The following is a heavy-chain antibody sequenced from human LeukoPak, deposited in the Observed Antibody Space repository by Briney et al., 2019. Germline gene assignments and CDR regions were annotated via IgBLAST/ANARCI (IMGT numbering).Heavy chain of an antibody. Sequence: PGRSLRLSCAASGFTFDDYAMHWVRQAPGKGLEWVSGISWNSGSIGYADSVKGRFTISRDNAKNSLYLRMNSLRAEDTALYYCAKDLGYSGYDSIFDYWGQGTLVTVSS. CDR2: ISWNSGSI. D-gene: IGHD5-12*01. J-gene: IGHJ4*02. CDR1: GFTFDDYA. CDR3: AKDLGYSGYDSIFDY. V-gene: IGHV3-9*01.